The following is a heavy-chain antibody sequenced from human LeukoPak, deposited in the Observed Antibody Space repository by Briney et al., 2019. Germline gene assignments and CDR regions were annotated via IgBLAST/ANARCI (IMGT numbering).Heavy chain of an antibody. D-gene: IGHD2-2*01. V-gene: IGHV1-69*02. Sequence: GAPVKVSCKASGGTFSSDTISWVRQAPGQGLECMGRIIPILGIANYAQKFQGRVTITADKSTSTAYMELSSLRSEDTAVYYCAISSSSTSYSGWFDPWGQGTLVTVSS. CDR2: IIPILGIA. J-gene: IGHJ5*02. CDR3: AISSSSTSYSGWFDP. CDR1: GGTFSSDT.